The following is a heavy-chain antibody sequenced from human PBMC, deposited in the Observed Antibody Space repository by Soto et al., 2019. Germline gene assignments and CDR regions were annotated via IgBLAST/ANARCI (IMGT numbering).Heavy chain of an antibody. CDR3: AKGGRRRGSYPPLDY. J-gene: IGHJ4*02. V-gene: IGHV3-23*01. CDR2: VSESGTGT. CDR1: GFTLSTYA. Sequence: GGSLRLSCAASGFTLSTYAMTWVRQAPGKGLEWVSGVSESGTGTFYADSVRGRFTVSRDNSKNAVYLQMSSLRAEDTATYYCAKGGRRRGSYPPLDYWGQGTLVTVSS. D-gene: IGHD1-26*01.